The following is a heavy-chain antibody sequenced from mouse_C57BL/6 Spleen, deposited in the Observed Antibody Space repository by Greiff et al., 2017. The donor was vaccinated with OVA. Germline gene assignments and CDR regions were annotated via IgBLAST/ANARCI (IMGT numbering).Heavy chain of an antibody. CDR2: IYPRDGST. CDR1: GYTFTDHT. CDR3: ANTGTWGYFDV. V-gene: IGHV1-78*01. J-gene: IGHJ1*03. Sequence: VMLVESDAELVKPGASVKISCKVSGYTFTDHTIHWMKQRPEQGLEWIGYIYPRDGSTKYNEKFKGKATLTADKSSSTAYMQLNSLTSEDSAVYFCANTGTWGYFDVWGTGTTVTVSS. D-gene: IGHD4-1*01.